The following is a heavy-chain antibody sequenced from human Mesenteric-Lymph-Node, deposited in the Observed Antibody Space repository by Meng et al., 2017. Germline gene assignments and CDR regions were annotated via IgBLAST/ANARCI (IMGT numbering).Heavy chain of an antibody. CDR3: AKEDGYGSGRGGFDY. Sequence: GGSLRLSCAASGFIFSDYDMNWIRQAPGKGLEWVSYISSGGSSIYYAASLMGRFTISRDNAKNSLYLQMNSLRAEDTAVYYCAKEDGYGSGRGGFDYWGQGTLVTVSS. CDR2: ISSGGSSI. CDR1: GFIFSDYD. J-gene: IGHJ4*02. V-gene: IGHV3-11*01. D-gene: IGHD3-10*01.